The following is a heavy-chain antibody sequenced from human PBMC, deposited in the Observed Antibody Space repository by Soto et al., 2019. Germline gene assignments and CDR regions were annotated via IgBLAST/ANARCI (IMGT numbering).Heavy chain of an antibody. D-gene: IGHD2-15*01. Sequence: EVQLLESGGNLVQPGGSLRLSCAASGFSFSTYALTWVRQAPGKGLEWVSGISASGATTYYADSVKGRFTISRDNSKNTVFLQMTSLRAEDTALYYCAQWTDTVIEAALAGAAFDIWGQGTMVTVSS. J-gene: IGHJ3*02. V-gene: IGHV3-23*01. CDR2: ISASGATT. CDR3: AQWTDTVIEAALAGAAFDI. CDR1: GFSFSTYA.